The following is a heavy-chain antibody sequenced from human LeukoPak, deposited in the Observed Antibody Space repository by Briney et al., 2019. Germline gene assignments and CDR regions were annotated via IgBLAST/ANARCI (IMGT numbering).Heavy chain of an antibody. CDR2: IYYSGST. J-gene: IGHJ4*02. V-gene: IGHV4-59*01. CDR3: ARGPAYSGSYYYYFDY. CDR1: GGSISSYY. D-gene: IGHD1-26*01. Sequence: SETLSLTYTVSGGSISSYYWSWIRQPPGKGLEWIGYIYYSGSTNYNPSLKSRVTISVDTSKNQFSLKLSSVTAADTAVYYCARGPAYSGSYYYYFDYWGQGTLVTVSS.